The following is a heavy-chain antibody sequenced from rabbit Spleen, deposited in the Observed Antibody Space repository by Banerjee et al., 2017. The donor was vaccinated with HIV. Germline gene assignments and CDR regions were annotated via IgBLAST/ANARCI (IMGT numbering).Heavy chain of an antibody. CDR2: IYGGDGHST. V-gene: IGHV1S40*01. Sequence: QSLVESAGDGVKPGASLIPISTAAGFSFSNSDYMCWVRQAPGEGLESIACIYGGDGHSTWYASWATGRFIISKTSSTTVTIQVTSLTATVTATYFCAKGSAAMTMVITGLYFNLWGPGTLVTVS. CDR1: GFSFSNSDY. J-gene: IGHJ4*01. D-gene: IGHD2-1*01. CDR3: AKGSAAMTMVITGLYFNL.